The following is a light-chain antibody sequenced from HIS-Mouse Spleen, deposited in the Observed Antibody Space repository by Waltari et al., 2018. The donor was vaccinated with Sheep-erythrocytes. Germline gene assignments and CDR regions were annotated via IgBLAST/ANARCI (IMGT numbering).Light chain of an antibody. CDR2: DVI. Sequence: QSALTQPRSVSGSPGPSVTISCTGTSSDVGGYNYVSWDQQHPGKAPKLMIYDVIKRPSGVPDRFSGSKSGNTASLTISGLQAEDEADYYCQAWDSSTAWNVVFGGGTKLTVL. J-gene: IGLJ2*01. V-gene: IGLV2-11*01. CDR1: SSDVGGYNY. CDR3: QAWDSSTAWNVV.